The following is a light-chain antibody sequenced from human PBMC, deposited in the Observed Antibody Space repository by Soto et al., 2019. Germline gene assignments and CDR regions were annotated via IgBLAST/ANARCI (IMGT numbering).Light chain of an antibody. CDR1: QSVSTY. J-gene: IGKJ1*01. CDR3: QQQSNSPLT. CDR2: DAS. V-gene: IGKV3-11*01. Sequence: EIVLTQSPATLSLSPGERATLSCRASQSVSTYLAWYQQKPGQAPRLLIYDASKRATGIPARFSGSGSGTDFTLTIGSLEPEDVAVYYCQQQSNSPLTFGQGTKVEIK.